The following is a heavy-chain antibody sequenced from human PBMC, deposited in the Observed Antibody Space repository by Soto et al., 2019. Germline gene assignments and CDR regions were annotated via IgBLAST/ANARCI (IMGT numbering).Heavy chain of an antibody. CDR1: GLTFSRYW. Sequence: EVQLVETGGGLVQPGGSLRLSCGASGLTFSRYWMTWVRQAPGQGLEWVANIKQAGSENYYAASVKCRFTISRDNFKKSLYLQMNSLRAEDTAVYLCAKGGYYNGFDVWGQGTTVTVSS. J-gene: IGHJ6*02. V-gene: IGHV3-7*01. CDR2: IKQAGSEN. CDR3: AKGGYYNGFDV.